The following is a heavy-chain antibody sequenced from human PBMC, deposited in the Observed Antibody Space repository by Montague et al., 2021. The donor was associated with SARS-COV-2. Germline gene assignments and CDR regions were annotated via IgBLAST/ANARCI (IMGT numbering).Heavy chain of an antibody. CDR3: ARQGRISMVRLNWFDP. J-gene: IGHJ5*02. CDR2: IYYSGST. Sequence: SETRSLTCTVSGGSIGSSSYYWGWIRQPPGKGLEWIGSIYYSGSTYYNPSLKSRVTISVDTSKNQFSLKLSSVTAADTAVYYCARQGRISMVRLNWFDPWGQGTLVTVSS. D-gene: IGHD3-10*01. CDR1: GGSIGSSSYY. V-gene: IGHV4-39*01.